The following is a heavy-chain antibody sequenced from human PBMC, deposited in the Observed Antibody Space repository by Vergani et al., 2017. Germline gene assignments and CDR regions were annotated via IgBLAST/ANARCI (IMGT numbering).Heavy chain of an antibody. V-gene: IGHV3-23*01. CDR1: GFTFNHYA. D-gene: IGHD5-12*01. Sequence: EVQLLESGGDLVQPGGSLRLSCAASGFTFNHYAMNWVRQAPGTGLEWVSGIIGSGGSTYYAGSVKGRFTISRDSSKNTLYLQMNSLSAGDTAVYYCAKANPRNSGYDYLYYYHAMDVWWQGTTLTVSS. J-gene: IGHJ6*01. CDR2: IIGSGGST. CDR3: AKANPRNSGYDYLYYYHAMDV.